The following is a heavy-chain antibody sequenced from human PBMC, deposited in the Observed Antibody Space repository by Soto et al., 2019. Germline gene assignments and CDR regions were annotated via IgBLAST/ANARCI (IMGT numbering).Heavy chain of an antibody. CDR1: GDSISRGGYS. Sequence: SETLSLTCAVSGDSISRGGYSWTWIRQPPGKALEWIGNIYDSGSTSYNPSLKSRVTMSVDTSKNQFSLKLTSVTAADTAVYFCARVSSSYYDYCMDVWGQGITVTVSS. CDR3: ARVSSSYYDYCMDV. J-gene: IGHJ6*02. V-gene: IGHV4-30-2*01. D-gene: IGHD6-6*01. CDR2: IYDSGST.